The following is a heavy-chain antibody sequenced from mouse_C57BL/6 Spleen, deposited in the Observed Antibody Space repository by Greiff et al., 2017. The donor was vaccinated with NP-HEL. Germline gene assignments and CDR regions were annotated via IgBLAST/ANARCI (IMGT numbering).Heavy chain of an antibody. Sequence: EVQLQQSGPELVKPGASVKISCKASGYTFTDYYMNWVKQSHGKSLEWIGDINPNNGGTSYNQKFKGKATLTVDKSSSTAYMELRSLTSEDSAVYYCAREYYGFDYWGQGTTLTVSS. CDR1: GYTFTDYY. CDR3: AREYYGFDY. V-gene: IGHV1-26*01. CDR2: INPNNGGT. J-gene: IGHJ2*01. D-gene: IGHD1-1*01.